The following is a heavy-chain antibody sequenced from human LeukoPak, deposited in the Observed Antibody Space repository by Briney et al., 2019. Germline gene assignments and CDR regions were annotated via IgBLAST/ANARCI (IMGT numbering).Heavy chain of an antibody. CDR1: GFTFSSYA. V-gene: IGHV3-30*04. J-gene: IGHJ4*02. Sequence: GRSLRLSCAASGFTFSSYAMHWVRQAPGKGLEWVAVISYDGSNKYYADSVKGRFTISRDNSKNTLYLQMNSLRAEDTAVYYCARDDRITMIVVVISACRYWGQGTLVTVSS. CDR3: ARDDRITMIVVVISACRY. D-gene: IGHD3-22*01. CDR2: ISYDGSNK.